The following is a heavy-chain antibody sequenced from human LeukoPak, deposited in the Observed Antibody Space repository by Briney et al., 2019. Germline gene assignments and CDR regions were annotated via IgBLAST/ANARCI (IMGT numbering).Heavy chain of an antibody. V-gene: IGHV3-7*04. CDR2: IKQDGSEK. Sequence: GGSLRLSCAASGFTFSSYWMSWVRQAPGKGLEWVANIKQDGSEKYYVDSVKGRFTISRDNAKNSPYLQMNGLRVEDAAIYYCARVYYASWSGQPLSQHWLDPWGQGTLVTVSS. D-gene: IGHD3-3*01. CDR3: ARVYYASWSGQPLSQHWLDP. CDR1: GFTFSSYW. J-gene: IGHJ5*02.